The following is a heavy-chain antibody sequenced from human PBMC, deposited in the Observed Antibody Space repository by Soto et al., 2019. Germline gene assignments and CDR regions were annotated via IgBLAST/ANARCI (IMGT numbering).Heavy chain of an antibody. CDR2: IYWDDDK. CDR3: AHSWYCSGGSCYYTYYFDY. Sequence: QITLKESGPTLVKPTQTLTLTCTFSGFSLSTSGVGVGWIRQPPGKALEWLALIYWDDDKRYSPSLKSRLTISKDTSKNHVVLTMTTMDPVDTVTYYCAHSWYCSGGSCYYTYYFDYWGQGTLVTVSS. J-gene: IGHJ4*02. CDR1: GFSLSTSGVG. V-gene: IGHV2-5*02. D-gene: IGHD2-15*01.